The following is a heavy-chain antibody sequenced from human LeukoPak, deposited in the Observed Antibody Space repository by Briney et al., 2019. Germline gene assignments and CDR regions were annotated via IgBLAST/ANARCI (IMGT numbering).Heavy chain of an antibody. V-gene: IGHV4-59*12. CDR1: GGSFSGYY. Sequence: SETLSLTCAVYGGSFSGYYWSWIRQPPGKGLEWIGYIYYSGSTNYNPSLKSRVTISVDTSKNQFSLKLSSVTAADTAVYYCARGVQLWLNWFDPWGQGTLVTVSS. CDR3: ARGVQLWLNWFDP. J-gene: IGHJ5*02. CDR2: IYYSGST. D-gene: IGHD5-18*01.